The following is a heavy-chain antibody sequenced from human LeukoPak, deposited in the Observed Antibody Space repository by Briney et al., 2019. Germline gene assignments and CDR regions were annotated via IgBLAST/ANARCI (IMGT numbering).Heavy chain of an antibody. V-gene: IGHV1-2*02. CDR1: GYTFTGYY. J-gene: IGHJ4*02. Sequence: PWASVKVSCKASGYTFTGYYMHWVRQAPGQGLEWMGWINPKSGGTNEAQKFHDRVTMTRDTSIRTAYMEVSRLRSDDTAVYYCARSPDILTGENFDYWGQGTLVTVSS. CDR2: INPKSGGT. CDR3: ARSPDILTGENFDY. D-gene: IGHD3-9*01.